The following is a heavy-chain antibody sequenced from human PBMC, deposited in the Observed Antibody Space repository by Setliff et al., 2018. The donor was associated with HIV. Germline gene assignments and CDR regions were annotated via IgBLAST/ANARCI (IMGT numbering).Heavy chain of an antibody. Sequence: LTLTCTFSGFSLAATGVAVAWVRQPPGEGLEWVSRISGDDTTTDYADSVKGRFTISRDNAKNTVYLEMNSLRAQDTAVYYCVRVGGYASPLGYWGQGTLVTVSS. D-gene: IGHD2-8*02. CDR3: VRVGGYASPLGY. CDR1: GFSLAATG. CDR2: ISGDDTTT. J-gene: IGHJ4*02. V-gene: IGHV3-74*01.